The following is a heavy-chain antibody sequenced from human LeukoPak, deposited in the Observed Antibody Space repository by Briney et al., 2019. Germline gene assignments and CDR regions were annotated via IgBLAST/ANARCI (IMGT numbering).Heavy chain of an antibody. CDR3: AKDRVGSTSSWYFDL. CDR1: GFTFSSYA. D-gene: IGHD1-26*01. Sequence: GGSLGLSCAASGFTFSSYAMSWVRQAPGKGLEWVSGISGSGGSAYYADSVKGRFTISRDNSKNTLYLQMNSLRAEDTAVYYCAKDRVGSTSSWYFDLWGRGTLVTVSS. CDR2: ISGSGGSA. V-gene: IGHV3-23*01. J-gene: IGHJ2*01.